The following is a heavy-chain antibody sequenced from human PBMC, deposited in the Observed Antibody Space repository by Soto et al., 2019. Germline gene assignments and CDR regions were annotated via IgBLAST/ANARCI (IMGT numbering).Heavy chain of an antibody. D-gene: IGHD1-26*01. Sequence: DVRLLDSGGGLVQPGGSLRLLCEASGFPFSDYAMSWVRQAPGKGLEWVSAIGGSGRDTYYADSVKDRFIISRDNSKNTVSRQMNSLRAEDTALYYCAKDEVGATRHWGQGTLVIVSS. V-gene: IGHV3-23*01. CDR2: IGGSGRDT. CDR1: GFPFSDYA. CDR3: AKDEVGATRH. J-gene: IGHJ4*02.